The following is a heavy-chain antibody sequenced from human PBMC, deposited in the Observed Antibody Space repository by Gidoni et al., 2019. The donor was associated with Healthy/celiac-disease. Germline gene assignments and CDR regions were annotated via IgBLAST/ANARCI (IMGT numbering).Heavy chain of an antibody. Sequence: EVQLVQSGAEVNKPGESLKLSCQGSGYSFTSYWIGWVRQMPGKGLEWMGIIYPGDSDTRYSPSFQGQVTISADKSSSTAYLQWSSLKASDTAMYYCARDYGSGTSDYYYGMDVWGQGTTVTVSS. CDR3: ARDYGSGTSDYYYGMDV. CDR2: IYPGDSDT. J-gene: IGHJ6*02. CDR1: GYSFTSYW. D-gene: IGHD3-10*01. V-gene: IGHV5-51*01.